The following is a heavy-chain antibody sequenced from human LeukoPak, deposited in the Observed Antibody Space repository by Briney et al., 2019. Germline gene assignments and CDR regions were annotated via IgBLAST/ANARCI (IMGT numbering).Heavy chain of an antibody. Sequence: SETLSLTCTVSGGSISSYYWSWIRQPPGKGLEWIGYIYYSGRTKYNPSLKSRVTISVDTSKNQFSLKLSSVTAADTAVYYCAKDLRLGTFKGAFDIWGQGTMVTVSS. CDR2: IYYSGRT. J-gene: IGHJ3*02. D-gene: IGHD1-1*01. V-gene: IGHV4-59*12. CDR1: GGSISSYY. CDR3: AKDLRLGTFKGAFDI.